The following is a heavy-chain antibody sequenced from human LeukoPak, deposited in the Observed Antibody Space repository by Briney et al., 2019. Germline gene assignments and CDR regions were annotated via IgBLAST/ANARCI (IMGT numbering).Heavy chain of an antibody. V-gene: IGHV3-64*01. J-gene: IGHJ3*01. D-gene: IGHD2-15*01. Sequence: PGGSLRLSCTASGFTFSTYATHWVRQAPGKGLEYVSGISGNGRSTFYGSSVKGRFTVSRDNSKDTLYLQMGCLRVEDMAVYYCTRDIGRLRGDAFDFWGQGTMVTVSS. CDR1: GFTFSTYA. CDR3: TRDIGRLRGDAFDF. CDR2: ISGNGRST.